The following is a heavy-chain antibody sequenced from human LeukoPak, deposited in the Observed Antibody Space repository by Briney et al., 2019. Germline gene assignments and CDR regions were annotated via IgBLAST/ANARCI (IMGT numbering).Heavy chain of an antibody. CDR2: ISGSGGST. Sequence: GGSLRLSCAASGFTFSSYGMSWVRQAPGKGLEWVSAISGSGGSTYYADSVKGRFTISRDNSKNTLYLQMNSLRAEDTAVYYCAKGTWGSGSYLDYWGQGTLVTVSS. J-gene: IGHJ4*02. V-gene: IGHV3-23*01. CDR3: AKGTWGSGSYLDY. CDR1: GFTFSSYG. D-gene: IGHD3-10*01.